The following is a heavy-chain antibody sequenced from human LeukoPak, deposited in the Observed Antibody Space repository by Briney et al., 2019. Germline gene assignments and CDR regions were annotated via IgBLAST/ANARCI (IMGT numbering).Heavy chain of an antibody. CDR3: ARDGRDGYNLVHY. CDR2: IWYDGSNK. V-gene: IGHV3-33*01. Sequence: GGSLRLSCVASGFTFSSSGMHWVRQTPGKGLEWVAVIWYDGSNKYYADSVKGRFSISRDNSKNTLYLQMNSLRAEDTAVYYCARDGRDGYNLVHYWGQGTLVTVSS. D-gene: IGHD5-24*01. J-gene: IGHJ4*02. CDR1: GFTFSSSG.